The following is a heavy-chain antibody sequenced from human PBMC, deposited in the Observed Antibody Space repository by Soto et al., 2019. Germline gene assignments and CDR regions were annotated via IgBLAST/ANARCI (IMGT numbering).Heavy chain of an antibody. D-gene: IGHD4-17*01. V-gene: IGHV2-26*01. CDR2: FFSDAER. J-gene: IGHJ6*02. Sequence: QVTLKESGPVLVKPTETLTLTCSVSGFSVTNGRRGVSWIRQPPGKALEWLAHFFSDAERSYSTSMQSRLNMYKDSSGSQVVLTMTNMAPADTATYFCARMDGDYNYYGLDVWGHGIAVTVSS. CDR1: GFSVTNGRRG. CDR3: ARMDGDYNYYGLDV.